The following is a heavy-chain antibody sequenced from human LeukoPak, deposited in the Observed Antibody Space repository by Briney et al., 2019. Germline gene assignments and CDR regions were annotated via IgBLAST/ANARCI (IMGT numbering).Heavy chain of an antibody. CDR3: ARGKVYYYYDY. V-gene: IGHV3-53*01. J-gene: IGHJ4*02. Sequence: GGSLRLSCAVSGFNVRSNYMTWARQAPGKGLEWVSVLHSGGDTYYADSVRGRFTISRDNSENMLFLQMNGLRADDSAIYYCARGKVYYYYDYWGQGTLVTVSS. D-gene: IGHD5/OR15-5a*01. CDR1: GFNVRSNY. CDR2: LHSGGDT.